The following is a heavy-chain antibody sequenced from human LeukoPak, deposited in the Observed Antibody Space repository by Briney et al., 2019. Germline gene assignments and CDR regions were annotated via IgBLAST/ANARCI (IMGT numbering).Heavy chain of an antibody. V-gene: IGHV3-23*01. CDR3: AKERLTTTTFDS. Sequence: GSLRLSCAASGFTFSTYAMSWVRQAPGKGLEWVSLISGSGGSTYYADSVKGRFTISRDNGKNTLSLQMNSLRAEDTALYYCAKERLTTTTFDSWGRGTLVSVSS. CDR1: GFTFSTYA. CDR2: ISGSGGST. J-gene: IGHJ4*02. D-gene: IGHD4-11*01.